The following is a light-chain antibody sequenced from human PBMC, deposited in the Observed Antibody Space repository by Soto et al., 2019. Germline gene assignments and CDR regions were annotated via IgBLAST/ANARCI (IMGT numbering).Light chain of an antibody. Sequence: IQITQSPSSLSASVGDRVTITCRASQSVTNYLNWYQQKPGKAPILLTYSASTLQSGVPSSFSGSGSVTDFTLTISTLPPEDFATYFCQQCYDTRMYTFVQGTKLEI. CDR1: QSVTNY. CDR3: QQCYDTRMYT. V-gene: IGKV1-39*01. J-gene: IGKJ2*01. CDR2: SAS.